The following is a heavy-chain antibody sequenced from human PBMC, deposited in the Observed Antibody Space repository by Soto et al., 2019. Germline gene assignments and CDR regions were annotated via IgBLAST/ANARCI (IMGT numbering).Heavy chain of an antibody. D-gene: IGHD3-3*01. Sequence: GGSLRLSCAASGFAVSGKYMTWVRQAPGKGLEWVSFIYSGGHTYYADSVMGRFTISRDNSKNTVYLQMNSLRAEDTAVYYCVRGVFRATGVVRPVDSWGPGTLVTVSS. V-gene: IGHV3-53*01. J-gene: IGHJ4*02. CDR3: VRGVFRATGVVRPVDS. CDR2: IYSGGHT. CDR1: GFAVSGKY.